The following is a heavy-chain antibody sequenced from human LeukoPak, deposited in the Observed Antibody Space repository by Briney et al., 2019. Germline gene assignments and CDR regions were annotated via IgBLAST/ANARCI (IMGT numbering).Heavy chain of an antibody. J-gene: IGHJ4*02. CDR2: IHPSGML. CDR1: GASFNSDDQY. Sequence: SQTLSLTCTVSGASFNSDDQYWNWIRQSPGKGLEWIGSIHPSGMLYNDPSLESRVTMSRDMSKNQLSLNLNSVTAADTAVYFCSRGLDSRKLGYWGQGILVTVSS. D-gene: IGHD3-22*01. V-gene: IGHV4-31*03. CDR3: SRGLDSRKLGY.